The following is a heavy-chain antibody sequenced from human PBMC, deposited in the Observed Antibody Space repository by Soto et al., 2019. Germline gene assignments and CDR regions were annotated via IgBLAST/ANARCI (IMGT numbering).Heavy chain of an antibody. CDR1: GGSFSGYY. Sequence: SETLSLTCAVYGGSFSGYYWSWIRQPPGKGLEWIGEINHSGSTNYNPSLKSRVTISVDTSKNQFSLKLSSVTAADTAVYYCARLSESSRKIYYYYGMDVWGQGTTVTVSS. V-gene: IGHV4-34*01. J-gene: IGHJ6*02. D-gene: IGHD6-13*01. CDR2: INHSGST. CDR3: ARLSESSRKIYYYYGMDV.